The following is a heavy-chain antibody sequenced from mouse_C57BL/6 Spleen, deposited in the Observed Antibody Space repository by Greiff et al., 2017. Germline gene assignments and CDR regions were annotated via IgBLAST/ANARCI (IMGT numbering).Heavy chain of an antibody. CDR3: ATDYYGSSYVAY. CDR2: IDPNSGGT. Sequence: QVQLQQPGAELVKPGASVKLSCKASGCTFTSYWMHWVKQRPGRGLEWIGRIDPNSGGTKYNEKFKSKATLTVDKPSSTAYMQLSSLTSEDSAVYYCATDYYGSSYVAYWGQGTLVTVSA. CDR1: GCTFTSYW. D-gene: IGHD1-1*01. J-gene: IGHJ3*01. V-gene: IGHV1-72*01.